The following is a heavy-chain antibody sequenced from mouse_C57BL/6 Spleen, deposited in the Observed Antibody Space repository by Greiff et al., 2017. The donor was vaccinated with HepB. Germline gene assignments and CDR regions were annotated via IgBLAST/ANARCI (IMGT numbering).Heavy chain of an antibody. CDR2: IDPETGGT. J-gene: IGHJ1*03. V-gene: IGHV1-15*01. CDR3: TRRGLRSSYWYFDV. D-gene: IGHD3-2*02. CDR1: GYTFTDYE. Sequence: VQLQQSGAELVRPGASVTLSCKASGYTFTDYEMHWVKQTPVHGLEWIGAIDPETGGTAYNQKFKGKAILTADKSSSTAYMELRSLTSEDSAVYYCTRRGLRSSYWYFDVWGTGTTVTVSS.